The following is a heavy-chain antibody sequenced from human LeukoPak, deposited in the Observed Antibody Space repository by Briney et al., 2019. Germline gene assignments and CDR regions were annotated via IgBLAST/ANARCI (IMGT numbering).Heavy chain of an antibody. CDR3: ARQGATYYCDY. CDR2: IYHSGST. Sequence: SETLSLTCAVSGYSISSGYYWGWIRQPPGKGLEWIGSIYHSGSTYYNPSLKSRVTISVDTSKNQFSLKLSSVTAADTAVYYCARQGATYYCDYWGQGTLVTVSS. J-gene: IGHJ4*02. V-gene: IGHV4-38-2*01. CDR1: GYSISSGYY.